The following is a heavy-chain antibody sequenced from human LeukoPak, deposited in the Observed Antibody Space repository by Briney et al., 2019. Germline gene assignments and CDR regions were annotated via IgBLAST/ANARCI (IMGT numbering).Heavy chain of an antibody. J-gene: IGHJ6*03. D-gene: IGHD6-6*01. Sequence: PSETLSLTCTVSGGSISSGSNYWSWIRQPAGKGLEWIGRIYTSGSTNYNPSLKRLVTISVDTSKNQFSLKLSSVTAADTAVYYCARERVIAARPHFIYYYYMDVWGKGTTVTVSS. V-gene: IGHV4-61*02. CDR3: ARERVIAARPHFIYYYYMDV. CDR1: GGSISSGSNY. CDR2: IYTSGST.